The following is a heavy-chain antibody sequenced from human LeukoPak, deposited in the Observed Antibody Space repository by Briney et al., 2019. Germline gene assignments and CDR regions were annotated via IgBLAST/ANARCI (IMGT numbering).Heavy chain of an antibody. Sequence: SGTLSLTCAVSGDSISSGDWWSWWVRQPPGKGLEWIGEIHHGGSTNYHPSLESRVTMSVDKPRNQFSLQLNSVTAADTAVYYCALARDYRSGPWGQGTLVTVSS. V-gene: IGHV4-4*02. D-gene: IGHD4/OR15-4a*01. CDR2: IHHGGST. CDR1: GDSISSGDW. CDR3: ALARDYRSGP. J-gene: IGHJ5*02.